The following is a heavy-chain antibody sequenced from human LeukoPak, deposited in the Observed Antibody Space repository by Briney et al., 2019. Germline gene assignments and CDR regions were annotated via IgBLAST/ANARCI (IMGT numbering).Heavy chain of an antibody. Sequence: SETLSLTCTVSGDSISSYYWNWFRQPAGKGLEWIGRLYANGTTSYNPSLESRVSMSLDTSKNQFSLKLNSVTAADTAVYYCARATYSGDTSYVFDYWGQGTLVTVSS. CDR1: GDSISSYY. V-gene: IGHV4-4*07. J-gene: IGHJ4*02. CDR2: LYANGTT. CDR3: ARATYSGDTSYVFDY. D-gene: IGHD1-26*01.